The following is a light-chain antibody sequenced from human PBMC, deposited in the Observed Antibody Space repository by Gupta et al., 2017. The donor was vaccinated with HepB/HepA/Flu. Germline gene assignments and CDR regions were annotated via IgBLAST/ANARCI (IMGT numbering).Light chain of an antibody. V-gene: IGLV3-21*03. Sequence: SYVLTQPPSVSGAPGKTARITCGGNNSGTKSVHWYQQKPGQAPVLVVYDDSDRPSGIPERFSGSNSGNTATLTISRVEAGDEADYYCQVWDSSSDHRVIFGGGTKLTVL. CDR2: DDS. CDR3: QVWDSSSDHRVI. J-gene: IGLJ2*01. CDR1: NSGTKS.